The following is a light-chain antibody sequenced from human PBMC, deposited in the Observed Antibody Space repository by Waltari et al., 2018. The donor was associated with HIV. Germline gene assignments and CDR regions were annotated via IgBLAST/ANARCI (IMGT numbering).Light chain of an antibody. CDR2: GAS. J-gene: IGKJ3*01. CDR1: QGISTW. CDR3: QQTYNKIT. Sequence: DIQMTQSPSSVSASVGDRVTLTCRATQGISTWLAWYQQKSGKAPRLLISGASNLEPGVPSRFSGSGSGTSFSLTITSLQAEDFATYYCQQTYNKITFGPGTKV. V-gene: IGKV1-12*01.